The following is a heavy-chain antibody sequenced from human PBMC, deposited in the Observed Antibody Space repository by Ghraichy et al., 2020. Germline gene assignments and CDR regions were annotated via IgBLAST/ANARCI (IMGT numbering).Heavy chain of an antibody. V-gene: IGHV4-59*01. CDR2: IYYSGST. Sequence: SETLSLTCTVSGSSISSYYWNWIRQPPGKGLEWIGYIYYSGSTNYNSSLKSRVTISVDPSKNQFSLKLSSVTAADTAVYYCARDVVPSATKYGLDVWGQGTTVTVSS. CDR1: GSSISSYY. CDR3: ARDVVPSATKYGLDV. D-gene: IGHD2-2*01. J-gene: IGHJ6*02.